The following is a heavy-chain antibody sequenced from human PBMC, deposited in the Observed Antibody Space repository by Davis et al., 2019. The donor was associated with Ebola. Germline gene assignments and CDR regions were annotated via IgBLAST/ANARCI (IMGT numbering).Heavy chain of an antibody. CDR1: GFTFSSYA. V-gene: IGHV3-30-3*01. Sequence: GESLKISCAASGFTFSSYAMHWVRQAPGKGLEWVAVISYDGSNKYYADSVKGRFTISRDNSKNTLYLQMNSLRAEDTAVYYCARMRMLYKNWFDPWGQGTLVTVSS. CDR2: ISYDGSNK. J-gene: IGHJ5*02. CDR3: ARMRMLYKNWFDP. D-gene: IGHD2-8*01.